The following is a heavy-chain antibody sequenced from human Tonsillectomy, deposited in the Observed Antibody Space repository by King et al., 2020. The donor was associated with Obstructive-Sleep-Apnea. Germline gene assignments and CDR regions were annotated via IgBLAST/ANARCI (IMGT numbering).Heavy chain of an antibody. CDR3: ARSIRDDWTFDI. V-gene: IGHV4-30-2*01. Sequence: MQLQESDSGLVKPSQTLSLTCAVSGGSISSGGYSWSWIRQPPGTGLEWIGYIYYSGSTYSNPSLRGRVTVSVDRSKNQFSLKLSSVTAADTAVYYCARSIRDDWTFDIWGQGTMVTVSS. D-gene: IGHD1-1*01. J-gene: IGHJ3*02. CDR2: IYYSGST. CDR1: GGSISSGGYS.